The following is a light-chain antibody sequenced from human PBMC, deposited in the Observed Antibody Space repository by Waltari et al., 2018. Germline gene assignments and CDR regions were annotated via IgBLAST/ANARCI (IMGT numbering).Light chain of an antibody. V-gene: IGLV2-14*01. Sequence: QSALTQPASVSGSPGQSITISCTGTSSDVGGYNYVSWYQQDPGKAPKLLIYEVSTRPSGISNRFSGSKSGNTASLTISGLQAEDEADYYCSSYTSSTTVIFGGGTKLTVL. CDR3: SSYTSSTTVI. J-gene: IGLJ2*01. CDR2: EVS. CDR1: SSDVGGYNY.